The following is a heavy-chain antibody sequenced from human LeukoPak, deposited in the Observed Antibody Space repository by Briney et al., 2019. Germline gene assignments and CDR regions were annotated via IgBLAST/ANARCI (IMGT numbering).Heavy chain of an antibody. Sequence: SETLSLTCTVSGGSISSGSYYWSWIRQPAGKGLEWIGRIYTSGSTNYNPSLKSRVTISVDTSKNQFSLKLSSVIAADTAVYYCARASEGVWGKGTTVTVSS. V-gene: IGHV4-61*02. CDR3: ARASEGV. CDR2: IYTSGST. CDR1: GGSISSGSYY. J-gene: IGHJ6*04.